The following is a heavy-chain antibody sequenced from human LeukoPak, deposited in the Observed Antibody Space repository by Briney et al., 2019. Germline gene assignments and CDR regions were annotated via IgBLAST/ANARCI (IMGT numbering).Heavy chain of an antibody. J-gene: IGHJ4*02. V-gene: IGHV4-59*01. CDR2: VSYSGST. D-gene: IGHD3-22*01. CDR1: GGSIGSYY. Sequence: SETLSLTCTVSGGSIGSYYWNWIRQPPGKGLEWIGYVSYSGSTNYNPSLKSRVTMSVDKSKNQFSLKLSSVTAADTAVYFCAGATSGYYFDFWDQGTLVTVSS. CDR3: AGATSGYYFDF.